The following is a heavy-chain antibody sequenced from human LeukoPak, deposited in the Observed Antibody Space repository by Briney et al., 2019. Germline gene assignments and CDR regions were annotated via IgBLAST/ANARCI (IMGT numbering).Heavy chain of an antibody. CDR3: APTRTTVFPFDY. V-gene: IGHV3-74*01. J-gene: IGHJ4*02. D-gene: IGHD4-17*01. CDR2: INSDGSST. Sequence: GGSLRLSCAASGFTFSSYWMHWVRQAPGKGLVWVSRINSDGSSTSYADFVKGRFTISRDNAKNTLYLQMNSLRAEDTAVYYCAPTRTTVFPFDYWGQGTLVTVSS. CDR1: GFTFSSYW.